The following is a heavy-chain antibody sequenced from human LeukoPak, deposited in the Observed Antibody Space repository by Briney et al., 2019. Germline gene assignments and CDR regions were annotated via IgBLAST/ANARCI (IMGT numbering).Heavy chain of an antibody. V-gene: IGHV4-38-2*02. J-gene: IGHJ5*02. CDR2: IFHTGGT. CDR1: GYSIGRDYY. CDR3: ARDGGYPTTDEGFDP. Sequence: SETLSLTCKVSGYSIGRDYYWAWLRQPPGKGLEWIGSIFHTGGTVYNPSYESRLTISMDTSKSEFFLRLNSVTAADTAVYFCARDGGYPTTDEGFDPWGLGTLVTVSS. D-gene: IGHD5-12*01.